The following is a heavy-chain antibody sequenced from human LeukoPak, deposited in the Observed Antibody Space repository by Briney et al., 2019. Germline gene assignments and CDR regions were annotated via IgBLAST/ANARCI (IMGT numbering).Heavy chain of an antibody. Sequence: GGSLRLSCAASGFTFNSYWMHWVRQAPGKGLVWVSGINNDGRSTTYADSVKGRFTISRDNAKNTVHLQMNSLRAEDTAVYYCAKHYYYNMDVWGQGTTVTVSS. CDR1: GFTFNSYW. V-gene: IGHV3-74*01. CDR3: AKHYYYNMDV. CDR2: INNDGRST. J-gene: IGHJ6*02.